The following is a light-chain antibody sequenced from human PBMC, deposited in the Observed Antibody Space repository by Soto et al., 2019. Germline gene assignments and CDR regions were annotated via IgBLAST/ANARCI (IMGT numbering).Light chain of an antibody. J-gene: IGKJ4*02. V-gene: IGKV1-12*01. CDR1: QGIGRY. CDR3: QQAFTFPLT. CDR2: AAS. Sequence: DIPMTQSPSSVSASVGDRVTITCRASQGIGRYLVWFQQKPGKAPRLLIYAASSLQSGVPSRFSGSSSGTDFTLTISSLQPEDFATDYCQQAFTFPLTFGGGTEVEIK.